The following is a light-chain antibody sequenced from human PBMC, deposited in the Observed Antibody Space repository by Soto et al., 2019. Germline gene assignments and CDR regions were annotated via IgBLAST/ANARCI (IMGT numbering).Light chain of an antibody. J-gene: IGKJ1*01. CDR1: QSVDIS. V-gene: IGKV3-15*01. Sequence: EIVITQSPATLSVSPGERVILSCRASQSVDISLAWYQQKPGQAPRLLIYGASTRATGIPDSFSGSGSGTEFTLTISSLYSEDFAVYDCQQYNDWTRTVGQGTKGDIK. CDR2: GAS. CDR3: QQYNDWTRT.